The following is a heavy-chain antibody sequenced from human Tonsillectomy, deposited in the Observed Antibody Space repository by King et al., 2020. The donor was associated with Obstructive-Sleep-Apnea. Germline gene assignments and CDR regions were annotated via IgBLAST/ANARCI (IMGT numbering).Heavy chain of an antibody. CDR2: IYPGDSNT. CDR3: ARRDEYDTSCYYYNWFDP. V-gene: IGHV5-51*01. CDR1: GYSFTNYW. D-gene: IGHD3-22*01. J-gene: IGHJ5*02. Sequence: QLVQSGAEVKKPGESLKISFKGSGYSFTNYWIGWVRQMPGKGLEWMGIIYPGDSNTRYSPSFQGQVTISADKSISTDYLHWSSLKASDTAMYYCARRDEYDTSCYYYNWFDPWCQGTLVTVAS.